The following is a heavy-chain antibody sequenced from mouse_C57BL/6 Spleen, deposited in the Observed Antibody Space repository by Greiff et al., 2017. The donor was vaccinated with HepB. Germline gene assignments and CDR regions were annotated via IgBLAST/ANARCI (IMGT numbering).Heavy chain of an antibody. CDR3: ARLEGSSSWFAY. D-gene: IGHD1-1*01. Sequence: EVQLQQSGPELVKPGASVKISCKASGYTFTDYYMNWVKQSHGKSLEWIGDINPNNGGTSYNQKFKGKATLTVDKSSSTAYMELRRLTSEDSAVYYWARLEGSSSWFAYWGQGTLVTVSA. CDR1: GYTFTDYY. CDR2: INPNNGGT. J-gene: IGHJ3*01. V-gene: IGHV1-26*01.